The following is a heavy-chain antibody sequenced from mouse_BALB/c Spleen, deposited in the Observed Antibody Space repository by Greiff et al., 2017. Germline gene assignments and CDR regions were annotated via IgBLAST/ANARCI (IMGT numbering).Heavy chain of an antibody. D-gene: IGHD2-1*01. V-gene: IGHV14-3*02. CDR1: GFNIKDTY. CDR2: IDPANGNT. J-gene: IGHJ4*01. Sequence: EVQRVESGAELVKPGASVKLSCTASGFNIKDTYMHWVKQRPEQGLEWIGRIDPANGNTKYDPKFQGKATITADTSSNTAYLQLSSLTSEDTAVYYCARGGNGAMDYWGQGTSVTVSS. CDR3: ARGGNGAMDY.